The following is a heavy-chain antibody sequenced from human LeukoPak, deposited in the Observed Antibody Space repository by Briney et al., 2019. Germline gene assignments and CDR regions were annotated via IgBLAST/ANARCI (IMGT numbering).Heavy chain of an antibody. J-gene: IGHJ4*02. Sequence: ASVKVSCKASGYTFTSYGISWVRQAPGQGLEWMGRINPNSGGTNYAQKFQGRVTMTRDTSISTAYMELSRLRSDDTAVYYCARAKGSITMVRGVTPYFDYWGQGTLVTVSS. CDR2: INPNSGGT. CDR3: ARAKGSITMVRGVTPYFDY. D-gene: IGHD3-10*01. CDR1: GYTFTSYG. V-gene: IGHV1-2*06.